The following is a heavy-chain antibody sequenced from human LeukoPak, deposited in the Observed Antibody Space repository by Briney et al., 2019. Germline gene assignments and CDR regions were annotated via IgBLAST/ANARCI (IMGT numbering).Heavy chain of an antibody. D-gene: IGHD4-23*01. CDR1: GFTFSSYA. CDR3: AKNRGYPVVTRAFDY. V-gene: IGHV3-23*01. CDR2: ISSSGDRI. Sequence: SGGSLRLSCAASGFTFSSYAMSWVRQAPGKGLEWVSAISSSGDRIYYADPVKGRFTISRDNSKNTLYLQMNSLRAEDTAVYYCAKNRGYPVVTRAFDYWGQGTLVTVSS. J-gene: IGHJ4*02.